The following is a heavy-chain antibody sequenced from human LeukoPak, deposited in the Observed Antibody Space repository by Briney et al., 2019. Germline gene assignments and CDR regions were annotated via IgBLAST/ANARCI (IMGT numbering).Heavy chain of an antibody. J-gene: IGHJ4*02. CDR2: IYHTGIS. CDR3: ARSVDYFDNTGPHMMFDY. D-gene: IGHD3-22*01. CDR1: GDSITSHY. V-gene: IGHV4-59*07. Sequence: SDTLSLTCNVSGDSITSHYWNWIRQPLGKGLEWLGYIYHTGISKFHPSLKSRVSMSVDTAKNQFFLKVNSVTAADTAVYHCARSVDYFDNTGPHMMFDYWGQGSLVTVSS.